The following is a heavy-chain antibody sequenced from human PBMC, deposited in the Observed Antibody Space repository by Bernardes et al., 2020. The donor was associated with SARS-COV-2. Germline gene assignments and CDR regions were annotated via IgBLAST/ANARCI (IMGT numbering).Heavy chain of an antibody. CDR1: GFTFSRYA. CDR2: ISGDGHNT. D-gene: IGHD2-2*01. J-gene: IGHJ4*02. V-gene: IGHV3-64D*06. Sequence: SLSPSCSASGFTFSRYAMHWVRQAPGKGLEFVSAISGDGHNTYYADSVQGRFTISRDNSKNTLSLQMSSLRAEDTAIYYCVRLGYCSSPSCYFDYWGQGTLVTVSS. CDR3: VRLGYCSSPSCYFDY.